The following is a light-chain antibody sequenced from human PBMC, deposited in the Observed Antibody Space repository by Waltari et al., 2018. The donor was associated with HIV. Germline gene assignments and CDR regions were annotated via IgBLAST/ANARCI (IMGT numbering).Light chain of an antibody. J-gene: IGLJ3*02. CDR1: SSDNY. Sequence: QSALTQPASVSGSHGQSITISCTGTSSDNYLPWYQHHPGKGPKVIIYEVSHRPSGVSNRFSGSQSGNTASLTISGLQPDDEADYFCTSYISSSTPVFGGGTRLTVL. CDR2: EVS. CDR3: TSYISSSTPV. V-gene: IGLV2-14*01.